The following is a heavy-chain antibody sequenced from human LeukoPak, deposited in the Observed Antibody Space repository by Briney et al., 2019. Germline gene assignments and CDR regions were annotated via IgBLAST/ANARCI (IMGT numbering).Heavy chain of an antibody. J-gene: IGHJ4*02. CDR1: GYTFTSYD. D-gene: IGHD3-22*01. CDR3: AGDQEDYYDSSGYYPNFDY. V-gene: IGHV1-8*01. Sequence: ASVKVSCKASGYTFTSYDINWVRQATGQGLEWMGWMNPNSGNTGYAQKFQGRVTMTRNTSISTAYMELSSLRSEDTAVYYCAGDQEDYYDSSGYYPNFDYWGQGTLVTVSS. CDR2: MNPNSGNT.